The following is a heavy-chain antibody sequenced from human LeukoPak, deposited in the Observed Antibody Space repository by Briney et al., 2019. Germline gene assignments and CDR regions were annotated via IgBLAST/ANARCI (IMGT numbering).Heavy chain of an antibody. V-gene: IGHV4-38-2*01. Sequence: SETLSHTCAVSGSSITSDYFWGWIRQPPGKGLEWIATIYYSWGMYFNPSLKSRVTISLDASKNQFSLKMTSLTAADTAIYYCARNVTAGFFGYWGQGILVTVSS. D-gene: IGHD1-1*01. CDR3: ARNVTAGFFGY. CDR2: IYYSWGM. J-gene: IGHJ4*02. CDR1: GSSITSDYF.